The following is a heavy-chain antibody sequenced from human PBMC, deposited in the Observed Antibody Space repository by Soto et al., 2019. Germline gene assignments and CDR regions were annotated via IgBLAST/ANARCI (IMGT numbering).Heavy chain of an antibody. J-gene: IGHJ3*01. CDR1: GYTFSTYE. D-gene: IGHD2-2*02. V-gene: IGHV1-8*02. CDR2: MHPNTGNR. Sequence: QVQLEQSGAEVKKPGASVKVSCKASGYTFSTYEIHLVRQSPVLGPEGMGRMHPNTGNRGVAQKLQGRVTMTRDTSISTTYMELSSLTSEDTAVYSCARAIYARAFDFWGQGTMGTVSS. CDR3: ARAIYARAFDF.